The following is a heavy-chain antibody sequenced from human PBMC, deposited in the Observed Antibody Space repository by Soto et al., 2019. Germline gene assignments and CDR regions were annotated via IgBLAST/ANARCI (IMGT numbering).Heavy chain of an antibody. J-gene: IGHJ4*02. CDR3: ARARVTYYYDSSGYRNCYY. CDR1: GGTFSSYA. Sequence: QVQLVQSGAEVKKPGSSVKVSCKASGGTFSSYAISWVRQAPGQGLEWMGGIIPIFGTANYAQKFQGRVTITADESTSTAYMELSSLRSEDTAVYYCARARVTYYYDSSGYRNCYYWGQGTLVTVSS. D-gene: IGHD3-22*01. V-gene: IGHV1-69*01. CDR2: IIPIFGTA.